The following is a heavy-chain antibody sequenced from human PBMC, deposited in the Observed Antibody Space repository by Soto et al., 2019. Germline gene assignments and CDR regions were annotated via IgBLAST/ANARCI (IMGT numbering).Heavy chain of an antibody. CDR3: ARVAATPDYYYYYMDV. CDR2: MNPNSGNT. CDR1: GYTFTSYD. V-gene: IGHV1-8*01. Sequence: QVQLVQSGAEVKKPGASVKVSCKASGYTFTSYDINWVRQATGQGLEWMGWMNPNSGNTGYAQKFQGRVTMTRNTSISTAYMELSSLRSEDTAVYYCARVAATPDYYYYYMDVWGKGTTVTVSS. J-gene: IGHJ6*03. D-gene: IGHD2-15*01.